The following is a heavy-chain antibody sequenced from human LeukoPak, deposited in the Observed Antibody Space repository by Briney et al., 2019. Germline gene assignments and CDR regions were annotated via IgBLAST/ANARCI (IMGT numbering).Heavy chain of an antibody. CDR2: IKQDGSEK. Sequence: GGSLRLSCAASGFTFSSYSMNWVRQAPGKGLEWVANIKQDGSEKYYVDSVKGRFTISRDNAKNSLYLQMNSLRAEDTAVYYCAREAGIAAAGPYYYYYGMDVWGQGTTVTVSS. D-gene: IGHD6-13*01. CDR1: GFTFSSYS. V-gene: IGHV3-7*01. J-gene: IGHJ6*02. CDR3: AREAGIAAAGPYYYYYGMDV.